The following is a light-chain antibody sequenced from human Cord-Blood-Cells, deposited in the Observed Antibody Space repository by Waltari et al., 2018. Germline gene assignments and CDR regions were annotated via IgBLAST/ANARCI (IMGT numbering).Light chain of an antibody. J-gene: IGLJ2*01. CDR2: RNK. V-gene: IGLV1-47*01. CDR1: SSNSGGKY. Sequence: QPVSPPPPSASVTPWHSDTIPRYGSSSNSGGKYVYWYQQLPGTAPKLLINRNKQRPSGVPDRFSGSKSGTSASLAISGLRSEDEADYYCAAWDDSLSGPVFGGGTKLTVL. CDR3: AAWDDSLSGPV.